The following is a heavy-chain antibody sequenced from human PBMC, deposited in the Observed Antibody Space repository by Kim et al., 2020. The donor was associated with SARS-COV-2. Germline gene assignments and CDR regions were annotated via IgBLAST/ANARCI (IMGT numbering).Heavy chain of an antibody. D-gene: IGHD1-26*01. Sequence: GGSLRLSCIAFGFTFSDYRMNWVRQAPGKGLEWLSFISNDDGGINYADSVWGRFTVSRAGAKYSLYVQMNSLTVDDKDASLCVRDSRPGIWDPAFDYGG. CDR1: GFTFSDYR. J-gene: IGHJ4*01. V-gene: IGHV3-48*01. CDR2: ISNDDGGI. CDR3: VRDSRPGIWDPAFDY.